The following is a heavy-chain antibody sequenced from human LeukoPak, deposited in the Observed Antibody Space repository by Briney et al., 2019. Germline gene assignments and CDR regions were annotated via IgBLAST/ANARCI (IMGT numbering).Heavy chain of an antibody. J-gene: IGHJ4*02. CDR3: ASRLKYCSSTSCPDY. Sequence: SETLSLTCTVSGGSISSSSYYWGWIRQPPGKGLEWIGSIYYSGSTYYNPSLKGRVTISVDTSKNQFSLKLSSVTAADTAVYYCASRLKYCSSTSCPDYWGQGTLVTVSS. CDR1: GGSISSSSYY. D-gene: IGHD2-2*01. V-gene: IGHV4-39*01. CDR2: IYYSGST.